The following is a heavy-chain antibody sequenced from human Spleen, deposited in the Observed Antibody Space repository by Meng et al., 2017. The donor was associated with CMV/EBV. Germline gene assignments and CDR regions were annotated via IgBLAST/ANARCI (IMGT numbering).Heavy chain of an antibody. CDR3: VRDEAGGGLYNWFDP. CDR2: VHYSGTT. V-gene: IGHV4-39*07. Sequence: GGSISGDNYYWTWLRQSPRRGLEWIGGVHYSGTTFYNPSLKSRVTISVDTSNNQFSLKLSSVTAADTAVYFCVRDEAGGGLYNWFDPWGQGTLVTVSS. CDR1: GGSISGDNYY. J-gene: IGHJ5*02. D-gene: IGHD6-13*01.